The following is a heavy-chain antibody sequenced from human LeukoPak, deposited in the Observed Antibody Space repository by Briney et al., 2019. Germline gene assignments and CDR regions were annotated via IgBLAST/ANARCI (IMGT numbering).Heavy chain of an antibody. D-gene: IGHD2-15*01. Sequence: GGSLRLSCTASGFAFSSYSMNWVRQAPGKGLEWVSSISSSSSYIYYADSVKGRFTISRDNAKNSLYLRMNSLRAEDTAVYYCARGGPYCSGGSCHDAFDIWGQGTMVTVSS. CDR1: GFAFSSYS. V-gene: IGHV3-21*01. CDR3: ARGGPYCSGGSCHDAFDI. CDR2: ISSSSSYI. J-gene: IGHJ3*02.